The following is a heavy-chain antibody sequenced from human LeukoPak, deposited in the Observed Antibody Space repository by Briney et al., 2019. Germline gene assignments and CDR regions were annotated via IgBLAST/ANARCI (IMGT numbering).Heavy chain of an antibody. Sequence: PGGSLRLSCAASGFTFSTYSMNWVRQAPGKGLEWVSSISASSTYIYYADSVKGRFTISRDNAKNSLHLQMNSLRAEDTAVYYCANSVRGVIVRGFDHWGQGTLVTVSS. CDR3: ANSVRGVIVRGFDH. D-gene: IGHD3-10*02. V-gene: IGHV3-21*01. CDR2: ISASSTYI. CDR1: GFTFSTYS. J-gene: IGHJ4*02.